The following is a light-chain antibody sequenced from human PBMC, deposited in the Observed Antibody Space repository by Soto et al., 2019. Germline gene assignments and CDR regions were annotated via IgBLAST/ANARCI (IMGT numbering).Light chain of an antibody. CDR1: HSVTTH. CDR3: QQRSDSIT. J-gene: IGKJ5*01. Sequence: EIVLTRSPDTLSLSPGERATLSCWASHSVTTHLAWFQQRPGQTPRLLIYDASTRAPGIPARFSGRGSGADFTLTISSLEPEDFAVYYCQQRSDSITLGQGTRLEIK. CDR2: DAS. V-gene: IGKV3-11*01.